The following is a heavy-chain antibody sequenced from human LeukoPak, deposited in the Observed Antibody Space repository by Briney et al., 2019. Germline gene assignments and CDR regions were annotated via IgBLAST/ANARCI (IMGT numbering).Heavy chain of an antibody. CDR1: GYTFTSYD. CDR3: ARGYPIPPPYSSGWYGVY. D-gene: IGHD6-19*01. CDR2: MNPNSGNT. Sequence: GASVKVSCKASGYTFTSYDINWVRQATGQGLEWMGWMNPNSGNTGYAQKFQGRVTMTRNTSISTAYMELSSLRSEDTAVYYCARGYPIPPPYSSGWYGVYWGQGTLVIVSS. J-gene: IGHJ4*02. V-gene: IGHV1-8*01.